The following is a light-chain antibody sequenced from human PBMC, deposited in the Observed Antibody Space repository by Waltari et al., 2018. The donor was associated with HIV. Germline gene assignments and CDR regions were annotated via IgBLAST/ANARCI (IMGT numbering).Light chain of an antibody. V-gene: IGKV1-12*01. J-gene: IGKJ5*01. Sequence: DIQLTQSPSSVSAYVGDRVTLTCRATQGISTWLAWYQQKPGKGPKLLISGASNLEPGVPSRFSGSGSGTSFSLTITSLQADDFAIYYCQQTNSFPFTFGQGTRLEIK. CDR1: QGISTW. CDR2: GAS. CDR3: QQTNSFPFT.